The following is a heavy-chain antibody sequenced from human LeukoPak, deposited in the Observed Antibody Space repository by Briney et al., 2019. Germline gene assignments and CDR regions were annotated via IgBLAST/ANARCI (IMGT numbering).Heavy chain of an antibody. V-gene: IGHV4-34*01. CDR2: INHSGST. Sequence: PSETLSLTCAVHGGSFSGYYWSWIRQPPGKGLEWIGEINHSGSTNYNLSLKSRVTISVDASKNQFSLKLSSVTAADTAMYYCARGPPFGSGWYNRFDPWGQGTLVTVSS. D-gene: IGHD6-19*01. J-gene: IGHJ5*02. CDR3: ARGPPFGSGWYNRFDP. CDR1: GGSFSGYY.